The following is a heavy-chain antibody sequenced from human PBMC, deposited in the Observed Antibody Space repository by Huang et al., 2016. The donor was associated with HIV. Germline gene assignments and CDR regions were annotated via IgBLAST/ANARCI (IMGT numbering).Heavy chain of an antibody. V-gene: IGHV1-18*01. CDR1: GYTFTSYG. CDR2: SSAYNGNT. D-gene: IGHD3-22*01. CDR3: AREPRYYYDTSGYPPDAFDI. J-gene: IGHJ3*02. Sequence: QVQLVQSGAEVKKPGASVKVSCKASGYTFTSYGISWVRQAPGQGLEWMGGSSAYNGNTKYAQKRQGRVTMTTDTSTTTAYIELRSLRSDDTAVYYCAREPRYYYDTSGYPPDAFDIWGQGTMVTVSS.